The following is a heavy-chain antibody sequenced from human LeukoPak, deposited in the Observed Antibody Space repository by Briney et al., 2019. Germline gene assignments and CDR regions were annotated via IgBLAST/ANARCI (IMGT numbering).Heavy chain of an antibody. CDR1: GFTFSGYS. V-gene: IGHV3-21*01. D-gene: IGHD7-27*01. J-gene: IGHJ4*02. CDR2: ISSSSSYI. CDR3: ARDPGWGPLDY. Sequence: GGSLRLSCAASGFTFSGYSMNWVRQAPGKGLEWVSSISSSSSYIYYADSVKGRFTISRDNAKNSLYLQMNSLRAEDTAVYYCARDPGWGPLDYWGQGTLVTVSS.